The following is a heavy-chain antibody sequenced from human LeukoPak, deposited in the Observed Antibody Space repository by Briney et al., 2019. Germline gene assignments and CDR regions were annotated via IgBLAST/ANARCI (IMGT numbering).Heavy chain of an antibody. CDR1: GFTFSNYA. D-gene: IGHD5-24*01. J-gene: IGHJ4*02. CDR2: ISYDGSNK. Sequence: GGSLRLSCAASGFTFSNYAIHWVRQAPGKGLEWVAFISYDGSNKHYADSVKGRFTISRDNSKDTLYLQMNSLRPEDTAVYYCARARFGYNRGPFDYWGQGILVTVSS. V-gene: IGHV3-30-3*01. CDR3: ARARFGYNRGPFDY.